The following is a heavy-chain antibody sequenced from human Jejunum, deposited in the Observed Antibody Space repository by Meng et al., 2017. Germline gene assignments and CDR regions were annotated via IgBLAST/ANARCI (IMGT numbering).Heavy chain of an antibody. Sequence: LEESGPWLVKPSGTLALTCAVSGGSITTDWWNWVRQPPGKGLEWIGEIWHSGASNYNPSLRSRVTISVDKSKNQLSLELASLTAADTAVYYCARGATGTRPFDYWGQGTLVTVSS. CDR1: GGSITTDW. J-gene: IGHJ4*02. D-gene: IGHD5-12*01. V-gene: IGHV4-4*02. CDR2: IWHSGAS. CDR3: ARGATGTRPFDY.